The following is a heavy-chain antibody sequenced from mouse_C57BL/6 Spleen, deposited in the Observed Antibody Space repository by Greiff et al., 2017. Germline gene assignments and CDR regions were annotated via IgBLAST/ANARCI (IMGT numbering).Heavy chain of an antibody. CDR1: GFTFSSYA. CDR2: ISSGGDYI. D-gene: IGHD4-1*01. Sequence: EVQRVESGEGLVKPGGSLKLSCAASGFTFSSYAMSWVRQTPEKRLEWVAYISSGGDYIYYADTVKGRFTISRDNARNTLYLQMSSLKSEDTAMYYCTRDGGLGRLYAMDYWGQGTSVTVSS. J-gene: IGHJ4*01. V-gene: IGHV5-9-1*02. CDR3: TRDGGLGRLYAMDY.